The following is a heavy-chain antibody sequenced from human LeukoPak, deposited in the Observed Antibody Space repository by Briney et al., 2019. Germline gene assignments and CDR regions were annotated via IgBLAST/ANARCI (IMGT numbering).Heavy chain of an antibody. J-gene: IGHJ6*02. D-gene: IGHD6-6*01. CDR2: ISGSGSST. V-gene: IGHV3-23*01. CDR1: GFTFSSYA. CDR3: AKGSSSSRYFYDMDV. Sequence: PGGSLRLSCAASGFTFSSYAMSWVRQAPGKGLEWVSTISGSGSSTYYADSVKGRFTISRDNSKNMLYLQVSSLRAEDTAVYYCAKGSSSSRYFYDMDVWGQGTTVIVSS.